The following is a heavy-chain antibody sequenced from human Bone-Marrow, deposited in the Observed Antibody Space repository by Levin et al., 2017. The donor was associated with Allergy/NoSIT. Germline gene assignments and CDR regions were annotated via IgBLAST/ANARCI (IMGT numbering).Heavy chain of an antibody. J-gene: IGHJ4*02. CDR1: GFTFSSYG. V-gene: IGHV3-48*01. Sequence: PGGSLRLSCDASGFTFSSYGIIWVRQAPGKGLEWVAYICGDDYTKYYADSVKGRFTISRDNVKKSLYLQMNSLRGEDTAVYYCAKEGSWCGTWLGNYYFEYWGQGTLVAVSS. D-gene: IGHD3-9*01. CDR2: ICGDDYTK. CDR3: AKEGSWCGTWLGNYYFEY.